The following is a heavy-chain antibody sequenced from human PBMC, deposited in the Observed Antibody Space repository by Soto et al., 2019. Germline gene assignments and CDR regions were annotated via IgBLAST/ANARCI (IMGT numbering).Heavy chain of an antibody. CDR1: GVTFSSYA. CDR2: FIPIFGTT. Sequence: QVHLVQSGAEVNKPWSSVKFSCKASGVTFSSYAISWVRQAPGQGLEWMGGFIPIFGTTHYAQKFQGRVTITADESMSTAYMELSSLRSEDTAVYYCTRDRGRRYNDGRGYYYSAYWGQGTLVTVSS. CDR3: TRDRGRRYNDGRGYYYSAY. J-gene: IGHJ4*02. D-gene: IGHD3-22*01. V-gene: IGHV1-69*01.